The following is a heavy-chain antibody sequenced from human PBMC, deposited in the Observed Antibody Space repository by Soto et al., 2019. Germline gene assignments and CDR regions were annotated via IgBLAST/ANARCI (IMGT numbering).Heavy chain of an antibody. CDR3: VKDRYCSSTSCYAGFAY. Sequence: GGSLRLSCAASGFPFSSYAMSWVRQTPGKGLEWVSSISGSGGSTNHVDSVKGRFTISRDGSKNTLYLQMNSLRVEDTAIYYCVKDRYCSSTSCYAGFAYWGQRTLVTVSS. J-gene: IGHJ4*02. V-gene: IGHV3-23*01. CDR2: ISGSGGST. CDR1: GFPFSSYA. D-gene: IGHD2-2*01.